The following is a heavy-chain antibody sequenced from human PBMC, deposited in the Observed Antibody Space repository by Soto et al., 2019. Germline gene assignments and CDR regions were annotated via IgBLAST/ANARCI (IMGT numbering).Heavy chain of an antibody. Sequence: QVQLVESGGGVVQPGRSLRLSCAASGFTFSSYGMHWVRQAPGKGLEWVAVIWYDGSNKYYADSVKGRFTISRDNSKNTLYLQMNSLRAEDTAVYYCARDAEVYRSSYFDYWGQGTLVTVSS. D-gene: IGHD6-6*01. CDR2: IWYDGSNK. CDR1: GFTFSSYG. V-gene: IGHV3-33*01. CDR3: ARDAEVYRSSYFDY. J-gene: IGHJ4*02.